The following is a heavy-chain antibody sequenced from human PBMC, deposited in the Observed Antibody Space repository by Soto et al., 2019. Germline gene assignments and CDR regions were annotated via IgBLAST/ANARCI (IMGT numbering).Heavy chain of an antibody. V-gene: IGHV1-18*01. CDR2: ISAYNGNT. CDR3: ARANIVLVPAANKPWFDP. D-gene: IGHD2-2*01. Sequence: ASVKVSCKASGYTFTSYGISWVRQAPGQGLEWMGWISAYNGNTNYAQKLQGRVTMTTDTSTSTAYMELRSLRSDDTAVYYCARANIVLVPAANKPWFDPWGQGTLVTVSS. J-gene: IGHJ5*02. CDR1: GYTFTSYG.